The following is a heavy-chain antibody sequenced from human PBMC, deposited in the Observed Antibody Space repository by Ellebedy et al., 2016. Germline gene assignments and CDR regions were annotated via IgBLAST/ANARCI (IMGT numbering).Heavy chain of an antibody. D-gene: IGHD3-3*01. J-gene: IGHJ4*02. Sequence: GESLKISCAASGFDLSVFWINWVRQVPGKGLEWMASISRDGNAKFYVDSVRGRFIISRDDADKSGSLQMNSLSVDDTAVYYCVRLDWSEVAYWGQGTLVTVSS. CDR3: VRLDWSEVAY. V-gene: IGHV3-7*01. CDR2: ISRDGNAK. CDR1: GFDLSVFW.